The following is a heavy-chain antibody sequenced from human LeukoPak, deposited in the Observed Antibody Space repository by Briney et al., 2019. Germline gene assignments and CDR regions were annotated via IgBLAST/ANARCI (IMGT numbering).Heavy chain of an antibody. CDR3: ARGGGRALGAFDI. Sequence: SETLSLTCTVSGGSISSYYWSWIRQPPGKGLEWIGYIYYSGSTNYNPSLKSRVTISVDTSKNQFSLKLSSVTAVDTAVYYCARGGGRALGAFDIWGQGTMVTVSS. J-gene: IGHJ3*02. D-gene: IGHD6-13*01. CDR1: GGSISSYY. CDR2: IYYSGST. V-gene: IGHV4-59*01.